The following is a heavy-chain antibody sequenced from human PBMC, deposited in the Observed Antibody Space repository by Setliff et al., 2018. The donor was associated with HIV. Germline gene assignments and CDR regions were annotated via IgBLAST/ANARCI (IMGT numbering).Heavy chain of an antibody. CDR2: IIPIFGTA. J-gene: IGHJ4*02. D-gene: IGHD2-21*02. V-gene: IGHV1-69*13. Sequence: GASVKVSCKASGYTFSNYVMQWVRQAPGQGLEWMGGIIPIFGTANYAQKFQGRVTITADESTSTAYMELSSLRSEDTAVYYCAAGYCGGDCYSRQSYFDYWGQGTLVTVSS. CDR3: AAGYCGGDCYSRQSYFDY. CDR1: GYTFSNYV.